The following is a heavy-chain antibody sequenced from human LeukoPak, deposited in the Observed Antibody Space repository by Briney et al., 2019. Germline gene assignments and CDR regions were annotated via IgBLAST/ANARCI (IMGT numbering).Heavy chain of an antibody. CDR2: IRYDGSNK. D-gene: IGHD5-24*01. CDR1: GFTFSSYG. J-gene: IGHJ1*01. Sequence: GGSLRLSCAASGFTFSSYGMHWVRQAPGKGLEWVAFIRYDGSNKYYADSVKGRFTISRDNSKNTLYLQMNSLRAEDTAVYYCAKGQRRDGYPTWEGPAEYFQHWGQGTLVTVSS. CDR3: AKGQRRDGYPTWEGPAEYFQH. V-gene: IGHV3-30*02.